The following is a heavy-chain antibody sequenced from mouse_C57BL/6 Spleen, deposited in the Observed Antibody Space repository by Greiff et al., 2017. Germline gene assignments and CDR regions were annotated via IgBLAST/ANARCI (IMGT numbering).Heavy chain of an antibody. CDR2: IHPNSGST. CDR1: GYTFTSYW. D-gene: IGHD2-3*01. J-gene: IGHJ2*01. V-gene: IGHV1-64*01. CDR3: AISSGFYDEDY. Sequence: VKLQQPGAELVKPGASVKLSCKASGYTFTSYWMHWVKQRPGQGLEWIGMIHPNSGSTNYNVKFKSKATLTVDRSSSTAYMQLSSLTSEDSAVYDCAISSGFYDEDYWGQGTTLTVSS.